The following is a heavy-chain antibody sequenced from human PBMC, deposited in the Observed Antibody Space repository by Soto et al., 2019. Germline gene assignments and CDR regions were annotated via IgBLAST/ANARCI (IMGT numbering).Heavy chain of an antibody. V-gene: IGHV3-48*01. D-gene: IGHD2-2*01. CDR1: GFTFSSYS. CDR2: ISSSSSTI. Sequence: GGSLRLSCAASGFTFSSYSMNWVRQAPGKGLEWVSYISSSSSTIYYADSVKGRFTISRDNAKNSLYLQMNSLRAEDTAVYYCARDWEDIVVVPAAKLSTDAFDIWGQGTMVTVSS. CDR3: ARDWEDIVVVPAAKLSTDAFDI. J-gene: IGHJ3*02.